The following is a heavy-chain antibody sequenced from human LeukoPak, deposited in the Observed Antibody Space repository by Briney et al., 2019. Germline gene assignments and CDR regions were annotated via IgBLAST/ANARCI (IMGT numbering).Heavy chain of an antibody. CDR3: ARQERRYFDWLLSGEGSQNWFDP. D-gene: IGHD3-9*01. V-gene: IGHV5-51*01. CDR1: GYSFTSYW. Sequence: GESLKISCKGSGYSFTSYWIGWVRQMPGKGLEWMGIIYPGDSDTRYSPSFQGQVTISADKSISTAYLQWSSLKASDTAMYYCARQERRYFDWLLSGEGSQNWFDPWGQGTLVTVSS. J-gene: IGHJ5*02. CDR2: IYPGDSDT.